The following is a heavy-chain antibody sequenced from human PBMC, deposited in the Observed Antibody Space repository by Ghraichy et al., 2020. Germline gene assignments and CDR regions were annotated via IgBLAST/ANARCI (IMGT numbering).Heavy chain of an antibody. J-gene: IGHJ4*02. CDR2: IYYSGST. CDR1: GGSISSYY. V-gene: IGHV4-59*01. CDR3: ARIDPPEGKWLLPYYFDY. D-gene: IGHD3-22*01. Sequence: SQTLSLTCTVSGGSISSYYWSWIRQPPGKGLEWIGYIYYSGSTNYNPPLKSRVTISVDTSKNQFSLKLSSVTAADTAVYYCARIDPPEGKWLLPYYFDYWGQGTLVTVSS.